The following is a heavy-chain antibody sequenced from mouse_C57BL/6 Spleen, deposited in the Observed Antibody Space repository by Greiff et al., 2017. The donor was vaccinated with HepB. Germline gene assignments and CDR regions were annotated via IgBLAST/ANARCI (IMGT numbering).Heavy chain of an antibody. D-gene: IGHD2-3*01. CDR3: ARGDGYSFAY. J-gene: IGHJ3*01. V-gene: IGHV1-55*01. CDR2: IYPGSGST. Sequence: VQLQQSGAELVKPGASVKMSCRASGYTFTSYWITWVKQRPGQGLEWIGDIYPGSGSTNYNEKFKSKATLTVDTSSSTAYMQLSSLTSEDSAVYYCARGDGYSFAYWGQGTLVTVSA. CDR1: GYTFTSYW.